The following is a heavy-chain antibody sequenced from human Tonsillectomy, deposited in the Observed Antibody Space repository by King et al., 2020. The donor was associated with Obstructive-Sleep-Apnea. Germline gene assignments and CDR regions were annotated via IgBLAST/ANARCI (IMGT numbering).Heavy chain of an antibody. D-gene: IGHD6-13*01. V-gene: IGHV1-3*01. CDR3: ASEIAAATGGYYYYYGMDV. CDR2: INAGNGNT. CDR1: GYTFTKYA. Sequence: QLVQSGAEVKKPGASVKVSCKASGYTFTKYAIHWVRQAPGQRLEWMGWINAGNGNTKYSQKFQGRVTITRDTSASTAYMELSSLRSEDTAVYYCASEIAAATGGYYYYYGMDVWGQGTTVTVSS. J-gene: IGHJ6*02.